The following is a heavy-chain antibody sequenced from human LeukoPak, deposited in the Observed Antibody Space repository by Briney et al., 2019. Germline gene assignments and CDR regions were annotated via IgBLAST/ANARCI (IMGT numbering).Heavy chain of an antibody. D-gene: IGHD2-21*02. V-gene: IGHV3-15*01. CDR3: TTEQLAYCGGDCSSFYYYYYYMDV. CDR2: IKSKAGGVTT. J-gene: IGHJ6*03. Sequence: PGGSLRLSCAASGFTFSNAWMSWVRQAPGKGLEWVGRIKSKAGGVTTDYAAPVKGRFTISRDDSKNTLYLQMNSLKTEDTAVYYCTTEQLAYCGGDCSSFYYYYYYMDVWGKGTTVSVSS. CDR1: GFTFSNAW.